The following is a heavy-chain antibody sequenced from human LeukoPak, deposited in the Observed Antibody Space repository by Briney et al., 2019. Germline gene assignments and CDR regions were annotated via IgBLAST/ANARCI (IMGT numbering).Heavy chain of an antibody. Sequence: PSQTLSLTCTVSGGSISSGDYYWSWIRQPPGKGLEWIGYIYYSGNTYYNPSLKSRVTISVDTSKNQFSLKLSSVTAADTAVYYCARGVAAAGVGWFDPWGQGTLVTVSS. D-gene: IGHD6-13*01. CDR3: ARGVAAAGVGWFDP. J-gene: IGHJ5*02. V-gene: IGHV4-30-4*01. CDR1: GGSISSGDYY. CDR2: IYYSGNT.